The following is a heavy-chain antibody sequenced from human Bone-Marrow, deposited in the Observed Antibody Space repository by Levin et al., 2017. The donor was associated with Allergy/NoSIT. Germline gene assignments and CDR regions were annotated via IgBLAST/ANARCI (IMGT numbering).Heavy chain of an antibody. Sequence: SGPTLVKPTQTLTLTCTFSGFSLSTSGVGVGWIRQPPGKALEWLALIYWDDDKRYSPSLKSRLTITKDTSKNQVVLTMTNMDPVDTATYYCAHSNCSGGSCYFAFDIWGQGTMVTVSS. CDR3: AHSNCSGGSCYFAFDI. D-gene: IGHD2-15*01. CDR1: GFSLSTSGVG. V-gene: IGHV2-5*02. J-gene: IGHJ3*02. CDR2: IYWDDDK.